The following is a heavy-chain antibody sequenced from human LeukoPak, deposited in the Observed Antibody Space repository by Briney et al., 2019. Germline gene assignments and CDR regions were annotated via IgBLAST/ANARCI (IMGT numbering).Heavy chain of an antibody. CDR2: IYYSGST. Sequence: NTSETLSLTCAVSGGSISTNYWSWIRQPPGKGLEWIGYIYYSGSTNYNPSLKSRVTISVDTSKNQFSLKLSSVTAADTAVYYCARGWNYFDSSGYSVQFDYWGQGTLVTVSS. CDR3: ARGWNYFDSSGYSVQFDY. V-gene: IGHV4-59*01. D-gene: IGHD3-22*01. CDR1: GGSISTNY. J-gene: IGHJ4*02.